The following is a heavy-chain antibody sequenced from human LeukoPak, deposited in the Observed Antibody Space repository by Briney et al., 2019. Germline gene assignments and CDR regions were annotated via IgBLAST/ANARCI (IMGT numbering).Heavy chain of an antibody. CDR2: ISGSGGST. CDR3: ARIDSSGYYGYFQH. Sequence: GGTLRLSCAASGFTFSSYGMSWVRQAPGKGLEWVSAISGSGGSTYYADSVKGRFTISRDSSKNTLYLQMNSLRAEDTAVYYCARIDSSGYYGYFQHWGQGTLVTVSS. D-gene: IGHD3-22*01. J-gene: IGHJ1*01. CDR1: GFTFSSYG. V-gene: IGHV3-23*01.